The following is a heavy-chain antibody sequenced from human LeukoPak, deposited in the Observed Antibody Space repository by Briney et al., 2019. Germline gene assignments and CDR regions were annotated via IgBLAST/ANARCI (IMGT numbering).Heavy chain of an antibody. V-gene: IGHV3-48*02. D-gene: IGHD6-13*01. CDR3: ARDSFSWYY. J-gene: IGHJ4*02. CDR1: GFTFSSYS. CDR2: ISGDSSTK. Sequence: GGSLRLSCEASGFTFSSYSMNWLRRAPGKGLEWVSYISGDSSTKYYADSVKGRFPISRDNAKNSLYLQMNSLRDEDTAVYYCARDSFSWYYWGQGALVTVSS.